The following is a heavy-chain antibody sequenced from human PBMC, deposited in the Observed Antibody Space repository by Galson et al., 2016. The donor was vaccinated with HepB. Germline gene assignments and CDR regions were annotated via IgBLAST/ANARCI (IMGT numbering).Heavy chain of an antibody. CDR1: GFTFSSYA. D-gene: IGHD6-19*01. CDR2: ITGSGDST. J-gene: IGHJ6*02. CDR3: ARGRGLRSGQWLALRPNYYYSGMDV. V-gene: IGHV3-23*01. Sequence: SLRLSCAASGFTFSSYAMTWVRQAPGKGLEWVSSITGSGDSTIYADSVRGRFTISRDNSKNTLYLQMNSLRGEDKAVYYCARGRGLRSGQWLALRPNYYYSGMDVWGQGTPVTVSS.